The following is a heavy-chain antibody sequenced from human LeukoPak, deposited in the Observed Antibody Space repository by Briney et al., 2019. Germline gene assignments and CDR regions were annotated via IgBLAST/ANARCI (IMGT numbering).Heavy chain of an antibody. V-gene: IGHV4-30-4*01. Sequence: PSETLSLTCTVSGGSISSGDYYWSWIRQPPGKGLEWIGYIYYSGSTYYNPSLKSRVTISVDTSKNQFSLKLSSVTAADTAVYYCARAREKAYYDFWSGYPTNYYFDYWGQGTLVTVSS. CDR1: GGSISSGDYY. J-gene: IGHJ4*02. CDR3: ARAREKAYYDFWSGYPTNYYFDY. D-gene: IGHD3-3*01. CDR2: IYYSGST.